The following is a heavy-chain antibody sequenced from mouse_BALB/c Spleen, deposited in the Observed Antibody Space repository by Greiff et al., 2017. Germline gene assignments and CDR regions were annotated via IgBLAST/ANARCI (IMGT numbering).Heavy chain of an antibody. CDR3: ANYYDYDDWFAY. Sequence: EVQLQQSGAELVKPGASVKLSCTASGFNIKDTYMHWVKQRPEQGLEWIGRIDPANGNTKYDPKFQGKATITADTSSNTAYLQLSSLTSEDTAVYYCANYYDYDDWFAYWGQGTLVTVSA. J-gene: IGHJ3*01. CDR2: IDPANGNT. D-gene: IGHD2-4*01. V-gene: IGHV14-3*02. CDR1: GFNIKDTY.